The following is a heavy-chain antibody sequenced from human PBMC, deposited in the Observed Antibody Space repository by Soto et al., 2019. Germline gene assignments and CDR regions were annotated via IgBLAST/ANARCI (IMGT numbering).Heavy chain of an antibody. CDR1: GFTFSDHY. V-gene: IGHV3-72*01. J-gene: IGHJ4*02. CDR3: TRAGILTTPYYFDY. CDR2: IRNKANSYTT. D-gene: IGHD2-21*01. Sequence: GGSLRLSCTASGFTFSDHYMDWVRQAPGKGLEWVGRIRNKANSYTTEYAASVKGRFTISRDDSRNSLYLQMNSLKTEDTAMYYCTRAGILTTPYYFDYWGQGTLVTVSS.